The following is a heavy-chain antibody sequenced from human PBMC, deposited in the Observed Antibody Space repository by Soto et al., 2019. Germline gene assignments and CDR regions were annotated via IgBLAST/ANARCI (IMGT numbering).Heavy chain of an antibody. D-gene: IGHD5-12*01. J-gene: IGHJ4*02. CDR2: IIPIFGTV. CDR1: GGTFSSYA. V-gene: IGHV1-69*13. Sequence: SVKVSCKASGGTFSSYAISWVRQAPGQGLEWMGGIIPIFGTVNYAQKFQGRVTITADGSTSTAYMELSSLRSDDTAVYYCASMVAAKWYFDYWGQGPLVTVSS. CDR3: ASMVAAKWYFDY.